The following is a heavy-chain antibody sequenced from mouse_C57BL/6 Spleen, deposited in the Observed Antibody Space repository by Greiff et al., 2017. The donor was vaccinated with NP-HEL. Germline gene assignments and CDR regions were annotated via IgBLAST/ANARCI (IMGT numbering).Heavy chain of an antibody. J-gene: IGHJ1*03. CDR3: ARSYYGYDGWYFDV. D-gene: IGHD2-12*01. CDR1: GYTFTSYW. V-gene: IGHV1-53*01. Sequence: QVQLQQSGTELVKPGASVKLSCKASGYTFTSYWMHWVKQRPGQGLEWIGNINPSNGGTNYNEKFKSKATLTVDKSSSTAYMQLSSLTSEDSAVYYCARSYYGYDGWYFDVWGTGTTVTVSS. CDR2: INPSNGGT.